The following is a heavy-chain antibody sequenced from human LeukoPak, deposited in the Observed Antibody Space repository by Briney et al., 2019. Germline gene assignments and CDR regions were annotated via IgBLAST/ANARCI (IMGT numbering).Heavy chain of an antibody. CDR3: AAAGYSGYDPPFDY. V-gene: IGHV4-59*01. Sequence: SETLSLTCTVPGGSISSYYWSWIRQPPGKGLEWIGYIYYSGSTNYNPSLKSRVTISVDTSNNQFSLKLSSVTAADTAVYYCAAAGYSGYDPPFDYWGQGTLVTVSS. J-gene: IGHJ4*02. CDR1: GGSISSYY. CDR2: IYYSGST. D-gene: IGHD5-12*01.